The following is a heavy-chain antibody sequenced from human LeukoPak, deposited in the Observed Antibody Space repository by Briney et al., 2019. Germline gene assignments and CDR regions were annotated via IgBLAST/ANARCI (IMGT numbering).Heavy chain of an antibody. J-gene: IGHJ4*02. CDR3: ARDSTGWYYLDY. CDR2: INAGNGNT. Sequence: ASVKVSCKASGYTCTSYGMHWVRQAPGQRLEWMGWINAGNGNTKYSQQFQGRVTITRDTSASTAYMVLMSLVSEDMAVYYCARDSTGWYYLDYWGQRTLVTVSS. D-gene: IGHD6-19*01. V-gene: IGHV1-3*03. CDR1: GYTCTSYG.